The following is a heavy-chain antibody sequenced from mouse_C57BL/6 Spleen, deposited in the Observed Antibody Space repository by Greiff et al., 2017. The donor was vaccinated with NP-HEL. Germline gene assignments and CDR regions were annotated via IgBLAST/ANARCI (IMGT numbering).Heavy chain of an antibody. J-gene: IGHJ4*01. CDR3: ARSDDYDAGGAMDY. CDR2: IYPGSGST. CDR1: GYTFTSYW. D-gene: IGHD2-4*01. Sequence: QVQLQQPGAELVKPGASVKMSCKASGYTFTSYWITWVKQRPGQGLEWIGDIYPGSGSTNYNEKFKSKATLTVDTSSSTAYMQLSSLTSEDSAVYYCARSDDYDAGGAMDYWGQGTSVTVSS. V-gene: IGHV1-55*01.